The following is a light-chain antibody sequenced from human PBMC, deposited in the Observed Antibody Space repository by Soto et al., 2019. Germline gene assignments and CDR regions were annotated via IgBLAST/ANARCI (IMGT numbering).Light chain of an antibody. J-gene: IGKJ1*01. CDR3: QQSYSTPTT. Sequence: DIQMTQSPSSLSASVEDRVIITCRASQSISNHLNWYQQKPGKAPKLLIYAASSLQSGVPSRFSGSGSGTDFTLTISSLQPEDFATYYCQQSYSTPTTFGQGTKVDIK. CDR1: QSISNH. V-gene: IGKV1-39*01. CDR2: AAS.